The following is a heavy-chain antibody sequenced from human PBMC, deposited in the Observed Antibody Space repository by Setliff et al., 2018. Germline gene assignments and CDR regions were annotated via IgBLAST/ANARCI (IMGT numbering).Heavy chain of an antibody. J-gene: IGHJ4*01. CDR3: GRDLNNLGFIDF. Sequence: LRLSCAASGFVVSNNEMSWVRQAPEKGLEWVSVTYASGATNYADSVKGRFTISRDNSKNTLYLQMNSLRADDTAVYYCGRDLNNLGFIDFWGHGTPVTVSS. CDR1: GFVVSNNE. V-gene: IGHV3-53*01. D-gene: IGHD7-27*01. CDR2: TYASGAT.